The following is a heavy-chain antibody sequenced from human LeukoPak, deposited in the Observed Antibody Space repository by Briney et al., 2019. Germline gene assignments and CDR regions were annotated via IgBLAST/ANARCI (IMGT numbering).Heavy chain of an antibody. CDR1: GFTFSSYG. J-gene: IGHJ6*02. D-gene: IGHD1-14*01. CDR3: AKAEGGYYYYVMDV. Sequence: GGSLRLSCAASGFTFSSYGMHWVRQAPGKGLEWVAVISYDGSNKYYADSVQGRFTISRDNSKNTLYLQMNSLRAEDTAVYYCAKAEGGYYYYVMDVWGQGTTVTVSS. V-gene: IGHV3-30*18. CDR2: ISYDGSNK.